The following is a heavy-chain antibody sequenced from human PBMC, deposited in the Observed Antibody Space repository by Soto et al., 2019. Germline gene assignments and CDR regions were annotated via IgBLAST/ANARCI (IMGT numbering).Heavy chain of an antibody. CDR2: IYWDDDK. D-gene: IGHD2-15*01. CDR1: GFSLSTSGVG. Sequence: QITLKESGPTLVKPTQTLTLTCTFSGFSLSTSGVGVGWIRXXPGKALEWLALIYWDDDKRYSASLKSRLTITKXXSXNXXXXXXTXXXPXXXXXXXXXXRPSYCSGGSCYSGFDYWGQGTLVTVSS. V-gene: IGHV2-5*02. J-gene: IGHJ4*02. CDR3: XXRPSYCSGGSCYSGFDY.